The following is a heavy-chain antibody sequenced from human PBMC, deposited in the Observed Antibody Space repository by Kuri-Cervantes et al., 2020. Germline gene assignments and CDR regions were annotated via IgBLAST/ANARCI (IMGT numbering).Heavy chain of an antibody. CDR2: MRYDGSDK. CDR1: GDSISSD. V-gene: IGHV3-30*02. J-gene: IGHJ4*02. D-gene: IGHD5-24*01. Sequence: GGSLRLSCVVSGDSISSDTWWSWVRQAPGRGLEWVAFMRYDGSDKYYEDSVKGRFTLSRDNSKNTLYVQMNSLGAEDTAVYYCARAVRAGFFDSWGQGTLVTVSS. CDR3: ARAVRAGFFDS.